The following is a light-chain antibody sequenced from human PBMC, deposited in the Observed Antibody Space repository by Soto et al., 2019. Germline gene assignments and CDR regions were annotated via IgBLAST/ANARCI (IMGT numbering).Light chain of an antibody. V-gene: IGKV3-20*01. Sequence: EIVLTQSPGTLSLSPGERATLSCRASQSVSSSLAWYQQKPGQAPRLLLSGTSSRATDNPDRFSGRGSGTDFTLTINGLEPEEFAVYYCQQYGSSPPTFGRGTKLEIK. CDR1: QSVSSS. CDR3: QQYGSSPPT. J-gene: IGKJ2*01. CDR2: GTS.